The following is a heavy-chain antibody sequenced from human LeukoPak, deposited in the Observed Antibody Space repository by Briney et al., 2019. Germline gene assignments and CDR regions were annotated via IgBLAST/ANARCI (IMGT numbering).Heavy chain of an antibody. CDR1: AFTLSNYW. CDR3: ARDYDYYDSSGYYYNCFDP. D-gene: IGHD3-22*01. Sequence: QAGGSLTLSCTVAAFTLSNYWLGWVRQAPGKGLEWVANIKKDGSEKYYVDSVKGRFTISRDNAKNSLYLQMNSLRAEDTAVYYCARDYDYYDSSGYYYNCFDPWGQGTLVTVSS. CDR2: IKKDGSEK. J-gene: IGHJ5*02. V-gene: IGHV3-7*01.